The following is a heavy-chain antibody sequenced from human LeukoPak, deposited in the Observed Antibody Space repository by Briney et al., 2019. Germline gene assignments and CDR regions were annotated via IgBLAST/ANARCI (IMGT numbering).Heavy chain of an antibody. J-gene: IGHJ6*03. CDR1: GFTFTSSA. CDR3: AATFLSDYYGGGYYYYYMDV. D-gene: IGHD3-3*01. CDR2: IVVGSGNT. Sequence: SVKVSCKASGFTFTSSAMQWVRQARGQRLEWIGWIVVGSGNTNYAQKFQERVTITRDMSTSTAYMELSSLRSEDTAVYYCAATFLSDYYGGGYYYYYMDVWDKGTTVTVSS. V-gene: IGHV1-58*02.